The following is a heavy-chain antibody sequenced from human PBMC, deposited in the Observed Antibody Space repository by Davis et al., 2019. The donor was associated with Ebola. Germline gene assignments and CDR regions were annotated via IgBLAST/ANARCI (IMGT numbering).Heavy chain of an antibody. CDR3: ARGNYDILTGYPFDY. CDR1: GDSVTNYY. Sequence: GSLRLSCTVSGDSVTNYYWSWIRQPPGKGLEWIGHIYYSGSTNYNPSLKSRVTISVDTSKNQFSLKLSSVTAADTAVYYCARGNYDILTGYPFDYWGQGTLVTVSS. J-gene: IGHJ4*02. V-gene: IGHV4-59*02. CDR2: IYYSGST. D-gene: IGHD3-9*01.